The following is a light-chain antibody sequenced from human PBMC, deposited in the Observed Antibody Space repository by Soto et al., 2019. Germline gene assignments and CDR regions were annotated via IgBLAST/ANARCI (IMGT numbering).Light chain of an antibody. Sequence: ELVLTQSPGTLSLSPGQRATLSCRASQSIGSDSLAWYQQKPGQAPRLLIYDTSTRATGIPDRFGGSGSGTDFTLTISRLEPEDFAVYSCQQSGSSLWTFGQGTKVEIK. J-gene: IGKJ1*01. CDR1: QSIGSDS. CDR2: DTS. V-gene: IGKV3-20*01. CDR3: QQSGSSLWT.